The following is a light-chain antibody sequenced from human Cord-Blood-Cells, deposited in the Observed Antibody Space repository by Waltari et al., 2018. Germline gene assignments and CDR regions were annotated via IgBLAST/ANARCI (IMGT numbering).Light chain of an antibody. CDR1: SSDVGGYTY. CDR3: SSYTSSSTYV. J-gene: IGLJ1*01. CDR2: DVS. Sequence: QSALTQPPSVSGSPGQSIPISCTGTSSDVGGYTYVSWYQQHPGKAPKLMIYDVSKRPSGVSNRFSGSKSGNTASLTISGLQAEDEADYYCSSYTSSSTYVFGTGTKVTVL. V-gene: IGLV2-14*01.